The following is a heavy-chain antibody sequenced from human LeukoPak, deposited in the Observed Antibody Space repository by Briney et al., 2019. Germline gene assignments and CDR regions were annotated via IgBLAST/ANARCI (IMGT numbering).Heavy chain of an antibody. CDR1: GYSVTSYW. CDR2: IYSGDSDI. CDR3: ARQFGGNSEFDF. V-gene: IGHV5-51*01. D-gene: IGHD4-23*01. Sequence: GESLQISCQGCGYSVTSYWICWVRQMPGKGLEWMGIIYSGDSDIRYSPSFHGQVTISADKSITTAYLQWSSLKASGTAMYYCARQFGGNSEFDFWGQGTLVTVSS. J-gene: IGHJ4*02.